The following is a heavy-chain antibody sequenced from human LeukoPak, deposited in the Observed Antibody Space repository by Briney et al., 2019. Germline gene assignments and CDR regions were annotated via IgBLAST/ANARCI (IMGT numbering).Heavy chain of an antibody. Sequence: GESLKISCKASGYNSNKYWIGWVRQMPGKGQEWMGITYLGGSDTRYSPSFRGQVTISADKSISAAYLQWASLKASDTAMYYCAREPPPDGYSSGWYDFWGQGTLVTVSS. D-gene: IGHD6-19*01. CDR3: AREPPPDGYSSGWYDF. V-gene: IGHV5-51*01. CDR1: GYNSNKYW. CDR2: TYLGGSDT. J-gene: IGHJ5*01.